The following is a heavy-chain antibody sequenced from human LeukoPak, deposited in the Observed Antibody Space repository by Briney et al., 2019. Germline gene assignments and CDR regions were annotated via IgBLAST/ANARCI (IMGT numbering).Heavy chain of an antibody. CDR1: GGSFSDYY. D-gene: IGHD5-24*01. V-gene: IGHV4-34*01. CDR3: ARGRRWLQFHFDY. J-gene: IGHJ4*02. Sequence: SETLSLTCAVYGGSFSDYYGSCNRQPPGKGLEWIGEINHSGSTNYNPSLKSRVTISVDTSKNQFSLKLSSVTAADTAVYYCARGRRWLQFHFDYWGQGTLVTVSS. CDR2: INHSGST.